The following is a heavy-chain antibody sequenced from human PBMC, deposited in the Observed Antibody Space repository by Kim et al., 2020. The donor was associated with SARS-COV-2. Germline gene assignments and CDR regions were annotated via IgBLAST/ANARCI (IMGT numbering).Heavy chain of an antibody. V-gene: IGHV1-18*01. CDR3: ARDSTILYSSSWPERWFDP. CDR2: ISAYNGNT. D-gene: IGHD6-13*01. CDR1: GYTFTSYG. J-gene: IGHJ5*02. Sequence: ASVKVSCKASGYTFTSYGISWVRQAPGQGLEWMGWISAYNGNTNYAQKLQGRVTMTTDTSTSTAYMELRSLRSDDTAMYYCARDSTILYSSSWPERWFDPWGQGTLVTVSS.